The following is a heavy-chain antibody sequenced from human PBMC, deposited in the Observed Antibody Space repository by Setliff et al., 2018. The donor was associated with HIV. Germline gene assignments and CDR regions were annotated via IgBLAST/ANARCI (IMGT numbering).Heavy chain of an antibody. V-gene: IGHV1-46*01. D-gene: IGHD3-9*01. Sequence: ASVKVSCKASGYIFTSYYVHWVRQAPGQGLEWMGIINPSGAITSYAQKFQGRVTMTRDMSTSTVYMELSSLRSEDTAVYYCAREYDVLTGYYISAFDIWGQGTMVTVS. CDR3: AREYDVLTGYYISAFDI. CDR1: GYIFTSYY. J-gene: IGHJ3*02. CDR2: INPSGAIT.